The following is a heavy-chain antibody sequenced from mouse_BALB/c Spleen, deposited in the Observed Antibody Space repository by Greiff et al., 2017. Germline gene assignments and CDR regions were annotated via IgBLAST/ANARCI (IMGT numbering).Heavy chain of an antibody. J-gene: IGHJ4*01. CDR2: IWAGGST. CDR3: ARALYDYGYYYAMDY. CDR1: GFSLTSYG. V-gene: IGHV2-9*02. D-gene: IGHD2-4*01. Sequence: QVQLKQSGPGLVAPSQSLSITCTVSGFSLTSYGVHWVRQPPGKGLEWLGVIWAGGSTNYNSALMSRLSISKDNSKSQVFLKMNSLQTDDTAMYYWARALYDYGYYYAMDYWGQGTSVTVSS.